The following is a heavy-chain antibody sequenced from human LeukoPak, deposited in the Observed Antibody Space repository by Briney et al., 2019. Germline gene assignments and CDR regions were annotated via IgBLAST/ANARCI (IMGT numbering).Heavy chain of an antibody. CDR2: INHSGST. Sequence: PSETLSLTCAVYGGSFSGYYWSWIRQPPGKGLEWIGEINHSGSTNYNPSLKSRVTISVDTSKNQFSLKLSSVTAADTAVYYCARVKYDSSGYYHQDWYFDLWGRGTLVTVSS. D-gene: IGHD3-22*01. CDR1: GGSFSGYY. J-gene: IGHJ2*01. CDR3: ARVKYDSSGYYHQDWYFDL. V-gene: IGHV4-34*01.